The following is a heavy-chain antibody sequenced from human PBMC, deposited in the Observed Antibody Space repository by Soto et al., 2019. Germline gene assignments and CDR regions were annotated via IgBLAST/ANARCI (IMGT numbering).Heavy chain of an antibody. Sequence: GGSLRLSCAASGFTFSSYGMHWVRQAPGKGLEWVAVIWYDGSNKYYADSVKGRFTISRDNSKNTLYLQMNSLRAEDTAVYYCAREATTVTYDAFDIWGQGTMVTVSS. D-gene: IGHD4-17*01. J-gene: IGHJ3*02. CDR3: AREATTVTYDAFDI. V-gene: IGHV3-33*01. CDR1: GFTFSSYG. CDR2: IWYDGSNK.